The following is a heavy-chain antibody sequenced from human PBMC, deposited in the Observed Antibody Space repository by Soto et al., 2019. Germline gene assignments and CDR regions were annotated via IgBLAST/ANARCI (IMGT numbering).Heavy chain of an antibody. V-gene: IGHV3-74*01. Sequence: EVQLVESGGGLVQPGGSLRLSCAASGFTFSSYWMHWVRQAPGKGLVWVSRINSDGSTTSYADSVKGRFTISRDNAKNTLYLQMNSLRAEHTAVYYCAREPFYCSGGSCYSGEGEYWGQGTLVTVSS. J-gene: IGHJ4*02. CDR1: GFTFSSYW. CDR2: INSDGSTT. D-gene: IGHD2-15*01. CDR3: AREPFYCSGGSCYSGEGEY.